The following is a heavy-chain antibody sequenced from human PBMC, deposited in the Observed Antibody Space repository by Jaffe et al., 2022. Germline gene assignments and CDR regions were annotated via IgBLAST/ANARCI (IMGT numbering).Heavy chain of an antibody. J-gene: IGHJ5*02. Sequence: QVQLQQWGAGLLKPSETLSLTCAVYGGSFSGYYWSWIRQPPGKGLEWIGEINHSGSTNYNPSLKSRVTISVDTSKNQFSLKLSSVTAADTAVYYCARDVLLWFGELRNWFDPWGQGTLVTVSS. CDR2: INHSGST. V-gene: IGHV4-34*01. CDR3: ARDVLLWFGELRNWFDP. D-gene: IGHD3-10*01. CDR1: GGSFSGYY.